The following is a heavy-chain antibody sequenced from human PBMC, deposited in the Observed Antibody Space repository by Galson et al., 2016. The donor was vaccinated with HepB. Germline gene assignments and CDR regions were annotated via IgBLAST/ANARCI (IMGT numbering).Heavy chain of an antibody. CDR1: GFTFSIYG. D-gene: IGHD5-12*01. CDR2: ISYDGNKT. V-gene: IGHV3-30*18. CDR3: AKAAEYSGYGPFDH. J-gene: IGHJ4*02. Sequence: SLRLSCATSGFTFSIYGVHWVRQAPGKGLDWVATISYDGNKTYYGDSVRSRFTISRDNSKNTLYLQMKSLRAEDTAVYYCAKAAEYSGYGPFDHWGQGIPVTVAS.